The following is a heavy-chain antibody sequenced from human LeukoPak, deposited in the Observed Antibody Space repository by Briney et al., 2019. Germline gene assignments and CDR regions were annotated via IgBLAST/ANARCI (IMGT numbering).Heavy chain of an antibody. D-gene: IGHD3-3*01. Sequence: GASVKVSCKASGYTFTSYDINWVRQATGQGLEWMGWMNPNSGNTGYAQKFQGRVTITRNTSISTAYMELSSLRSEDTAVHYCARGVDFWSGIYYYYMDVWGKGTTVTVSS. CDR3: ARGVDFWSGIYYYYMDV. CDR1: GYTFTSYD. J-gene: IGHJ6*03. CDR2: MNPNSGNT. V-gene: IGHV1-8*03.